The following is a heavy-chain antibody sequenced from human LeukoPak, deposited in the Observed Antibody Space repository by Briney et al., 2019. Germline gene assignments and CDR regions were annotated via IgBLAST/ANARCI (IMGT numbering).Heavy chain of an antibody. D-gene: IGHD3-10*01. Sequence: GGSLRLSCAASGFTFSSYAMSWVRQAPGKGLEWVSAIGSSGDNTYYADSVKGRFTISRDNSENMLYLQMNSLRAEDTAVYYCATIPLTYGSGSYGMDVWGQGTTVTVSS. CDR2: IGSSGDNT. V-gene: IGHV3-23*01. J-gene: IGHJ6*02. CDR3: ATIPLTYGSGSYGMDV. CDR1: GFTFSSYA.